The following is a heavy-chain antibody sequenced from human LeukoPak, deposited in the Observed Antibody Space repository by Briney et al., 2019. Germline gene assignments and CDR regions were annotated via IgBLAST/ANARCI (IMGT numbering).Heavy chain of an antibody. CDR1: GYSISSGYY. CDR3: ARSAGDYGGWYFDL. V-gene: IGHV4-38-2*02. J-gene: IGHJ2*01. D-gene: IGHD4-23*01. Sequence: PSETLSLTCTVSGYSISSGYYWGWIRQPPGKGLEWIGYIYHSGSTYYNPSLKSRVTISVDRSKNQFSLKLSSVTAADTAVYYCARSAGDYGGWYFDLWGRGTLVTVSS. CDR2: IYHSGST.